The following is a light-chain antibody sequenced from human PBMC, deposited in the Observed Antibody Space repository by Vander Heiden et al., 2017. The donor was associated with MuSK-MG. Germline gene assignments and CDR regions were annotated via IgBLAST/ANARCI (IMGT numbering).Light chain of an antibody. V-gene: IGLV2-14*01. Sequence: QSALPQPASVSGSPGQSITISCTGTSSDVGGYNYVSWYQQHPGKAPKLMIYDVSNRPSGVSNRFSGSKSGNTASLTISGLQAEDEADYYCSSYTSSSTPGVFGGGTKLTVL. CDR3: SSYTSSSTPGV. CDR1: SSDVGGYNY. J-gene: IGLJ3*02. CDR2: DVS.